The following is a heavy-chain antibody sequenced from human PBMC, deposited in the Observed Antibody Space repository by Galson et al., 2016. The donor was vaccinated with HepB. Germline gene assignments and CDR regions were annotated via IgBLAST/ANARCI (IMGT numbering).Heavy chain of an antibody. Sequence: SLRLSCAASGFTFNNYAMHWVRQAPGKGLEWVAVMSYDGSNRFYADSVKGRFTISRDNSKTTLHLQMNSLRDEDTAVYYCARGHSGSWYPFEDTFDIWGQGTIVTVSS. CDR1: GFTFNNYA. CDR2: MSYDGSNR. J-gene: IGHJ3*02. D-gene: IGHD6-13*01. CDR3: ARGHSGSWYPFEDTFDI. V-gene: IGHV3-30-3*01.